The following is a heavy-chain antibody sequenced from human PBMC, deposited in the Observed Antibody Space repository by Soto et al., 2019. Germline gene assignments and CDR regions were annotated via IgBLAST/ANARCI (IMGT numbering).Heavy chain of an antibody. V-gene: IGHV3-23*01. D-gene: IGHD3-22*01. CDR3: AKDSDFYDSSLYFDF. CDR1: GFTFSSYA. J-gene: IGHJ4*02. CDR2: ISGSGAST. Sequence: GSLRLSCAASGFTFSSYAMSWVRQAPGKGLEWVSAISGSGASTYYADSVKGRFTISRDNSKNTLFLQMNSLSAEDTAVFYCAKDSDFYDSSLYFDFWGQGTLVTVSS.